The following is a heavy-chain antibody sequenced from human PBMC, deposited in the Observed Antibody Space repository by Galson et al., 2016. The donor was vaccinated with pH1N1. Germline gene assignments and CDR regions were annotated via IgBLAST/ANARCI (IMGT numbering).Heavy chain of an antibody. CDR1: GYSFTDYA. CDR3: ERGGTLRDFWSNYYPNGVDV. D-gene: IGHD3-3*01. J-gene: IGHJ6*02. Sequence: SVKVSCKASGYSFTDYALHWVRQAPGQRLEWMGWINTANGNTKYLQKFQGRVTITRDTSASTAYMELSGLRSEDTAVYYCERGGTLRDFWSNYYPNGVDVWGQGTTVTVSS. V-gene: IGHV1-3*04. CDR2: INTANGNT.